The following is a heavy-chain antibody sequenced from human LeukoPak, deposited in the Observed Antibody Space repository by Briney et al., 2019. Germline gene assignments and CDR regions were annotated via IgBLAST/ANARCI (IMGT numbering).Heavy chain of an antibody. V-gene: IGHV4-39*01. Sequence: SETLSLTCTGSGGSISSSSYYWGWIRQPPGKGLEWIGSIYYSGSTYYNPSLKSRVTISVDTSKNQFSLKLSSVTAADTAVYYCARIQLYYYDSSGYYYVWFDPWGQGTLVTVSS. CDR3: ARIQLYYYDSSGYYYVWFDP. J-gene: IGHJ5*02. CDR2: IYYSGST. D-gene: IGHD3-22*01. CDR1: GGSISSSSYY.